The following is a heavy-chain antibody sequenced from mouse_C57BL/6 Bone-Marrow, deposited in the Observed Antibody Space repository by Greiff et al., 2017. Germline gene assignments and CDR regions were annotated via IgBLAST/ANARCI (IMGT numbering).Heavy chain of an antibody. CDR2: IDPSDSYT. Sequence: QVQLQQSGAELVMPGASVKLSCKASGYTFTSYWMHWVKQRPGQGLEWIGEIDPSDSYTNYNQKFKGKSTLTVDKSSSTAYIQLSSLTSEDSAVYYCARRGTPYYFDYWGQGTTLTVSS. D-gene: IGHD2-14*01. J-gene: IGHJ2*01. CDR3: ARRGTPYYFDY. CDR1: GYTFTSYW. V-gene: IGHV1-69*01.